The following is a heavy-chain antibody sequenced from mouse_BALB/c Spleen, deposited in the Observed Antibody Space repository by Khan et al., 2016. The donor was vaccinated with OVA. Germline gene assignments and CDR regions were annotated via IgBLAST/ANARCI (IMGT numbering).Heavy chain of an antibody. CDR2: ISSGGHNT. CDR3: ARSLVDYHAMDY. CDR1: GFTFSSYA. V-gene: IGHV5-9-3*01. J-gene: IGHJ4*01. Sequence: EVELVESGGGLVKPGGSLKLSCSASGFTFSSYALSWVRQTPEKRLEWVATISSGGHNTFYPDSVKGRFAISRDNAKNTLYLQMSSLRSEDTAMYYCARSLVDYHAMDYWGQGTSVTVSS. D-gene: IGHD2-2*01.